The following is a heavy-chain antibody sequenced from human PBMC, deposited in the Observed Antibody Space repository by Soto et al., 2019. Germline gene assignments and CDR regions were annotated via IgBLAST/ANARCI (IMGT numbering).Heavy chain of an antibody. CDR3: AESTVTTYYYYYGMDV. CDR2: IVVGSGNT. CDR1: GGTFSSYA. V-gene: IGHV1-58*02. D-gene: IGHD4-17*01. J-gene: IGHJ6*02. Sequence: GASVKVSCKASGGTFSSYAISWVRQARGQRLEWIGWIVVGSGNTNYAQKFQERVTITRDMSTSTAYMELSSLRSEDTAVYYCAESTVTTYYYYYGMDVWGQGTTVNVSS.